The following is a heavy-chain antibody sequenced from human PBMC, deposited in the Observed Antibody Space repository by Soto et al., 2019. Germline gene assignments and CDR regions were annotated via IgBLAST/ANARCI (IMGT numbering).Heavy chain of an antibody. CDR3: ARSPDSSGYYPRSYYYGMDV. V-gene: IGHV4-31*03. CDR1: GGSISRGGYY. Sequence: PSETLSLTCTVSGGSISRGGYYWSWIRQNPGKGLEWIGYTYNSVSTYYNPSLKSRVTISVDTSKNQFSLKLTSVTAADTAVYYCARSPDSSGYYPRSYYYGMDVWGQGTTVTVSS. J-gene: IGHJ6*02. D-gene: IGHD3-22*01. CDR2: TYNSVST.